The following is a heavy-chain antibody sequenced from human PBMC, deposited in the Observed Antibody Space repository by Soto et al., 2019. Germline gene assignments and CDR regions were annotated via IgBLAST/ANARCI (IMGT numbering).Heavy chain of an antibody. CDR2: ISYDGSNK. D-gene: IGHD2-15*01. CDR1: GFTFSSYG. CDR3: AKDHCSGGSCYFRGDVGFDP. V-gene: IGHV3-30*18. J-gene: IGHJ5*02. Sequence: QVQLVESGGGVVQPGRSLRLSCAASGFTFSSYGMHWVRQAPGKGLEWVMVISYDGSNKYYADSVKGRFTISRDNSRNKQDLQKKSLRAEDTAVYFCAKDHCSGGSCYFRGDVGFDPWGRGTLVTVSS.